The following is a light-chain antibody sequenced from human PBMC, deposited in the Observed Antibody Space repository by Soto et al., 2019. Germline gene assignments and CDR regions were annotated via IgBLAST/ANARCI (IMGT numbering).Light chain of an antibody. CDR2: TAS. V-gene: IGKV1-27*01. Sequence: DIPMTQSPTSLSASVGDRVTITCRASQGIGYNLAWYQQKPGKVPKVLIYTASTLHSGVPSRFSGSGSGTEFTLTINSLPPEDVATYFCQKYDSVPWSFGQGTRVEI. J-gene: IGKJ1*01. CDR3: QKYDSVPWS. CDR1: QGIGYN.